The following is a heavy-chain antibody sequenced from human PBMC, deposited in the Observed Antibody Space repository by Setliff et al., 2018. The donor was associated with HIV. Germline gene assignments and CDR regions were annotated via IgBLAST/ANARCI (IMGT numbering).Heavy chain of an antibody. Sequence: PGGSLRLSCAASGFNFNYAWMNWVRQAPGKGLEWVGRIKSKTDGGTTDYAAPVKGRFTISRDDSKNTLYLQMNSLKTEDTAVYYCTTDLGGSYHGWNYWGQGTLVTVSS. CDR2: IKSKTDGGTT. V-gene: IGHV3-15*01. J-gene: IGHJ4*02. CDR1: GFNFNYAW. CDR3: TTDLGGSYHGWNY. D-gene: IGHD1-26*01.